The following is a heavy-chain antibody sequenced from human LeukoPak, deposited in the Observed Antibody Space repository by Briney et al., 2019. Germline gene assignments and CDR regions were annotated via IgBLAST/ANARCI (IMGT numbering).Heavy chain of an antibody. CDR1: GGSISSYY. J-gene: IGHJ5*02. CDR3: ARAGPWQIDP. Sequence: SETLSLTCTVSGGSISSYYWSWIRQPPGKGLEWIGYIYYSGSTNYNPSLKSRVTISVDTSKNQFSLKLSSVTAADTAVYFCARAGPWQIDPWGQGTLVTVSS. V-gene: IGHV4-59*01. D-gene: IGHD3-10*01. CDR2: IYYSGST.